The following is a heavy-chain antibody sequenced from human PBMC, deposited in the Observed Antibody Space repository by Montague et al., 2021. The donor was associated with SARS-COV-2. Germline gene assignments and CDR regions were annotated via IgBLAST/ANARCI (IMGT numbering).Heavy chain of an antibody. Sequence: SQRLSCAASGFTFSSYAMHWVRQAPGKGLGWVAVISHDGSNKYYADSVKGRFTISRDSSKNTLYLQMNSLRAEDTAVYYCARTLLDYYGMDVWGQGTTVTVSS. V-gene: IGHV3-30-3*01. J-gene: IGHJ6*02. CDR3: ARTLLDYYGMDV. CDR2: ISHDGSNK. D-gene: IGHD2/OR15-2a*01. CDR1: GFTFSSYA.